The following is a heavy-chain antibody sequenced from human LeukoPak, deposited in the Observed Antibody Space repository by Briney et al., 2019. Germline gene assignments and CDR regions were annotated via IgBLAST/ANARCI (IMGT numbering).Heavy chain of an antibody. Sequence: GGSLRLSCVASGLTFSGYAMSWVRQAPGKGLEWVSAVSGGGGSAYYADSVKGRFTISRDNSKNTLYLQTNSLKVEDTAVYFCAKIGDYDFWSGPNAGHFDYWGQGTLVTLSS. V-gene: IGHV3-23*01. CDR2: VSGGGGSA. D-gene: IGHD3-3*01. CDR3: AKIGDYDFWSGPNAGHFDY. J-gene: IGHJ4*02. CDR1: GLTFSGYA.